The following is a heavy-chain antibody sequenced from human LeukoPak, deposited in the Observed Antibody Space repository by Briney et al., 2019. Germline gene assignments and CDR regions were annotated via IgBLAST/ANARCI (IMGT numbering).Heavy chain of an antibody. CDR3: ARDPGTYGDYVLDI. J-gene: IGHJ3*02. CDR1: GFTLSSYA. Sequence: PGRSLRLSCAASGFTLSSYAMHWVRQAPGKGLEWVAVISYDGSNKYYADSVKGRFTISRDNSKNTLYLQMNSLRAEDTAVYYCARDPGTYGDYVLDIWGQGTMVTVSS. D-gene: IGHD4-17*01. V-gene: IGHV3-30*04. CDR2: ISYDGSNK.